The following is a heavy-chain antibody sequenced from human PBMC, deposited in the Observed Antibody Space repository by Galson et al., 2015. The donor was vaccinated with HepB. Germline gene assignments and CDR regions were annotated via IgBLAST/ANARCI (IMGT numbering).Heavy chain of an antibody. D-gene: IGHD3-16*02. CDR2: INPSGGTT. CDR3: AGTLRYDYVGGSYRYILDY. J-gene: IGHJ4*02. Sequence: SVKVSCKASGYTFTSYYMHWVRQAPGQGLEWMGIINPSGGTTSYAQKFQGRVTMTRDTSTSTVYMELSSLRSDDTAVYYCAGTLRYDYVGGSYRYILDYWGQGTLVTVSS. V-gene: IGHV1-46*01. CDR1: GYTFTSYY.